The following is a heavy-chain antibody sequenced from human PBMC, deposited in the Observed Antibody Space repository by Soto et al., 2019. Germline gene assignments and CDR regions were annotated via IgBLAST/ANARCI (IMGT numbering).Heavy chain of an antibody. Sequence: GASVKVSCKASGYTFTSYGISWVRQAPGQGLEWMGWISAYNGNTNYAQKLQGRVTMTTDTSTSTAYMELRSLRSDDTAVYYCARSALECSGGSCYSASFDYWGQGTLVTVSS. CDR3: ARSALECSGGSCYSASFDY. CDR2: ISAYNGNT. V-gene: IGHV1-18*01. CDR1: GYTFTSYG. D-gene: IGHD2-15*01. J-gene: IGHJ4*02.